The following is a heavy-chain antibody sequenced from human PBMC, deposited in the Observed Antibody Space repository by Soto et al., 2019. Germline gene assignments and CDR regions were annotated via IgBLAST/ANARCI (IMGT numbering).Heavy chain of an antibody. CDR2: ISGSGGST. CDR1: GFTFSSYA. D-gene: IGHD3-3*01. Sequence: PGGSLRLSCAASGFTFSSYAMSWVRQAPGKGLEWVSAISGSGGSTYYADSVKGRFTISRDNSKNTLYLQMNSLRAEDTAVYYCAKEKTPVLRFLEWLLVFYFDYWGQGTLVTVSS. J-gene: IGHJ4*02. CDR3: AKEKTPVLRFLEWLLVFYFDY. V-gene: IGHV3-23*01.